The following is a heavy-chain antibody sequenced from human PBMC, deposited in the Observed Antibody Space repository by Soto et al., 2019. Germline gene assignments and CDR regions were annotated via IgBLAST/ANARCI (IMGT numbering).Heavy chain of an antibody. V-gene: IGHV4-59*01. CDR2: IHYTGNT. CDR1: SGSISSYY. D-gene: IGHD1-26*01. J-gene: IGHJ5*02. CDR3: AAGDYLNGFSYRGIKWFDP. Sequence: PSETLSLTCTVSSGSISSYYWSWIRQPPGKGLEWIGYIHYTGNTNSNPSLKGRVTLSIDPSWNQFSLKLRSVTAADTAVYYCAAGDYLNGFSYRGIKWFDPWGQGTLATVSS.